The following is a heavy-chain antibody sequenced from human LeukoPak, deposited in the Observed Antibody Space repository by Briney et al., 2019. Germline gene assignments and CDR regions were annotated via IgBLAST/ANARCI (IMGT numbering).Heavy chain of an antibody. CDR2: IKSKTDGGTT. CDR3: AREKAVGATTRAFDY. Sequence: GGSLRLSCAASGFTFSNAWMSWVRQAPGKGLEWVGRIKSKTDGGTTDYAAPVKGRFTISRDDSKNTLYLQMNGLKTEDTAVYYCAREKAVGATTRAFDYWGQGTLVTVSS. V-gene: IGHV3-15*01. D-gene: IGHD1-26*01. CDR1: GFTFSNAW. J-gene: IGHJ4*02.